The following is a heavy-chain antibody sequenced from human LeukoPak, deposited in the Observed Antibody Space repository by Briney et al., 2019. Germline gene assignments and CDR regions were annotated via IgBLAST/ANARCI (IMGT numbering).Heavy chain of an antibody. CDR3: ARVYCGSTACYGGLDY. CDR2: IYHSRST. V-gene: IGHV4-4*02. Sequence: PSETLSLTCAVSGGSISSSNWWSWVRQPPGKGLEWIGEIYHSRSTNYNPFLKSRVTLSVDKSKNHFSLKLTSVTAADTAVYYCARVYCGSTACYGGLDYWGQGTLVTVSS. D-gene: IGHD2-2*01. CDR1: GGSISSSNW. J-gene: IGHJ4*02.